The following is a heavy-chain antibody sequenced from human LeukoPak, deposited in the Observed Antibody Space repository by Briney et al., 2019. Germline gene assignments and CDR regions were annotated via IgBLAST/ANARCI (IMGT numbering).Heavy chain of an antibody. V-gene: IGHV1-18*01. CDR2: ISAYNGNT. Sequence: GASVKVSCKASGYTFTSYGISWVRQAPGQGLEWMGWISAYNGNTNYAQKLQGRVTMTTDTSTSTAYMELRSLRSDDTAVYYCARDRRSYGYRDGMDVWGQGTTVTVSS. CDR3: ARDRRSYGYRDGMDV. CDR1: GYTFTSYG. J-gene: IGHJ6*02. D-gene: IGHD5-18*01.